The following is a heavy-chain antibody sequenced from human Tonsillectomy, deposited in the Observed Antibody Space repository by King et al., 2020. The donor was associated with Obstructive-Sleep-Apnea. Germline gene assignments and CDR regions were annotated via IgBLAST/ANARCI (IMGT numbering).Heavy chain of an antibody. Sequence: TLKESGPTLVKSTQTLTLTCTFSGFSFTTSAVGVGWIRQPPGKALDCLALIYWVNDNRYSPSLKSRLTITKDTSKSQVVLTMTNMGPLDTATYECVQRERRGGEEGGQG. J-gene: IGHJ4*02. CDR3: VQRERRGGEE. V-gene: IGHV2-5*02. CDR2: IYWVNDN. CDR1: GFSFTTSAVG. D-gene: IGHD3-16*01.